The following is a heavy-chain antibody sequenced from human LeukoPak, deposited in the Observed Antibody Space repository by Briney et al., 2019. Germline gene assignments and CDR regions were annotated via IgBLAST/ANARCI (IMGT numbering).Heavy chain of an antibody. D-gene: IGHD2-15*01. V-gene: IGHV4-30-4*01. CDR1: GGSISSGDYY. CDR2: INYSGST. CDR3: ARAKLEYCSGGTGHRYFDS. Sequence: SETLSLTCTASGGSISSGDYYWGWIRQPPGKGLEWIGYINYSGSTSYNPSLKSRIIMSVDTSKNQFSLKLSSVTAADTAVYYCARAKLEYCSGGTGHRYFDSWAREPWSPSPQ. J-gene: IGHJ4*02.